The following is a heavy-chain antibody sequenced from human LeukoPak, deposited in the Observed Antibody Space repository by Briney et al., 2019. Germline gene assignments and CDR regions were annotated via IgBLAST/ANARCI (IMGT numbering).Heavy chain of an antibody. V-gene: IGHV5-51*01. CDR3: ARQAYGLYFDY. D-gene: IGHD3-10*01. CDR1: GYSFTTHW. CDR2: IYPGDSDT. Sequence: GESLKISCKASGYSFTTHWIAWVRQMPGKGLEWMGIIYPGDSDTRYSPSFQGQVTISADKSISTACLQWSSLKASDTAMYYCARQAYGLYFDYWGQGTLVTVSS. J-gene: IGHJ4*02.